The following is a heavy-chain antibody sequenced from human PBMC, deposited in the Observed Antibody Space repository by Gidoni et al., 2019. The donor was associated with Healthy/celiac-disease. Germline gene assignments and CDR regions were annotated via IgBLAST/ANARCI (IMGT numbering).Heavy chain of an antibody. CDR1: GFTFGDYA. Sequence: GESGGGLVQPGRSLRLSCTASGFTFGDYAMSWVRQAPGKGLEWVGFIRRKAYGGTTEYAASVKGRFNISRYDSKSIAYLQMNSLKTEDTAVYYCTRDARNLGIDVWGQGTTVNVFS. CDR2: IRRKAYGGTT. J-gene: IGHJ6*02. V-gene: IGHV3-49*04. CDR3: TRDARNLGIDV.